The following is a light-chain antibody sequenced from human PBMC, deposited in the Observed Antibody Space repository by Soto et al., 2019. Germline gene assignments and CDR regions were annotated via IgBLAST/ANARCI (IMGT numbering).Light chain of an antibody. CDR3: QQYGSSPFT. V-gene: IGKV3-20*01. Sequence: EIVLTQSPGTLSLSPGERATLSCRASQRVTGGYLAWYQQKPGQAPRLLIYGASSRATGIPDRFSGSGSGTDFTLTISRPEPEDFAVYYCQQYGSSPFTFGPGTKVDFK. J-gene: IGKJ3*01. CDR2: GAS. CDR1: QRVTGGY.